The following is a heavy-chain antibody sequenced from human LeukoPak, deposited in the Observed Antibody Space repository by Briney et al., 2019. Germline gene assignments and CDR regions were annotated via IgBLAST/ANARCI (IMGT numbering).Heavy chain of an antibody. CDR3: ARRRDGYNYVGTDY. CDR1: GNSFASSW. V-gene: IGHV5-51*01. D-gene: IGHD5-24*01. J-gene: IGHJ4*02. Sequence: GESLKISCKDSGNSFASSWIGWVRQMPGKGLEWMGIIYPGDSDTTYSPSFQGQVTISADKSISTAYLQWSSLKASDTAMYYCARRRDGYNYVGTDYWGQGTLVTVSS. CDR2: IYPGDSDT.